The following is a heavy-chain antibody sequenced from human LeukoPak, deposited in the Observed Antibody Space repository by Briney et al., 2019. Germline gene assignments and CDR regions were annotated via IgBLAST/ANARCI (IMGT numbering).Heavy chain of an antibody. D-gene: IGHD1-26*01. CDR1: GFTFDDCA. Sequence: TGRSLRLSCGASGFTFDDCAMNWVRQTPGKGLEWVAHISGNSVSIGYADSVKGRFTISRDNAKSSLYLQMDSLRAEDTAMYYCARGTGSYYSLGYWGQGTLVTVSS. J-gene: IGHJ4*02. CDR2: ISGNSVSI. CDR3: ARGTGSYYSLGY. V-gene: IGHV3-9*01.